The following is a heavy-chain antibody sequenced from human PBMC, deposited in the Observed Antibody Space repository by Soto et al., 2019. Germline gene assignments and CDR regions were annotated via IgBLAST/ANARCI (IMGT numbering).Heavy chain of an antibody. CDR3: ARGWSGYVYYGMDV. V-gene: IGHV3-53*01. CDR2: IYSGGST. J-gene: IGHJ6*02. CDR1: GFTVSSNY. D-gene: IGHD3-3*01. Sequence: GGSLRLSCAASGFTVSSNYMSWVRQAPGKGLEWVSVIYSGGSTYYSDSVKGRFTTSRDNSKNTLYLQMNSLRAEDTAVYYCARGWSGYVYYGMDVWGQGTTVTVSS.